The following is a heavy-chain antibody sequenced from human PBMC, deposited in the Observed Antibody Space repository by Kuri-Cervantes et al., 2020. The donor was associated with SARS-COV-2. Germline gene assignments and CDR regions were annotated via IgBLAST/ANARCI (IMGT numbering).Heavy chain of an antibody. D-gene: IGHD3-16*02. Sequence: SETLSLTCTVSGYSISSGYYWGWIRQPPGKGLEWIGSIYHSGSTYYSPSLKSRVTISLDTSKNQFSLKLSSVTAADTAVYYCARHHGADYDYVWGSYRRAKDDAFDIWGQGTMVTVSS. CDR3: ARHHGADYDYVWGSYRRAKDDAFDI. CDR1: GYSISSGYY. CDR2: IYHSGST. V-gene: IGHV4-38-2*02. J-gene: IGHJ3*02.